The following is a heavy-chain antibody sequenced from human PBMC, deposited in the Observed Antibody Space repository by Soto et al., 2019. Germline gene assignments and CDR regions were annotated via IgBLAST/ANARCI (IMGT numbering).Heavy chain of an antibody. CDR2: IYYNGST. CDR3: VRYRTTSSFSKFDY. CDR1: GLTISSASYY. D-gene: IGHD2-2*01. V-gene: IGHV4-31*03. J-gene: IGHJ4*02. Sequence: QVLLQESGPRLMKPSQTLSLTCSVSGLTISSASYYWSWIRQHPGKGLEWVGNIYYNGSTYYSPSLKRRLTVWLHSSNTQLSLRLIFCTAADTAVKYCVRYRTTSSFSKFDYWGRVTLVTVSS.